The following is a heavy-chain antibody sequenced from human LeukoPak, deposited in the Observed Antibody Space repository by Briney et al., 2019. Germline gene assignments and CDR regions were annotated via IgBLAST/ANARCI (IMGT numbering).Heavy chain of an antibody. V-gene: IGHV4-34*01. CDR2: INHSGST. Sequence: SETLSLTCAVYGGSFSGYYWSWIRQPPGKGLEWIGEINHSGSTNYNPSLKSRVTISVDTSKNQFSLKLSSVTAADTAVYYCARVPMVRRRIDYWGQGTLVTVSS. J-gene: IGHJ4*02. CDR1: GGSFSGYY. D-gene: IGHD3-10*01. CDR3: ARVPMVRRRIDY.